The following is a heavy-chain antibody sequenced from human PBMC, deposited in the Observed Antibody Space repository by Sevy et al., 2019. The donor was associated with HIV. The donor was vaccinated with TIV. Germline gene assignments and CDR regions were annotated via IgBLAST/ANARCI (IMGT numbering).Heavy chain of an antibody. D-gene: IGHD3-10*01. J-gene: IGHJ5*02. V-gene: IGHV3-64D*06. CDR2: ISSNGGST. CDR3: VKDYYGSGYLRHGNGFDP. Sequence: GGSLRLSCSASGFTFSSYAMHWVRQAPGKGLEYVSAISSNGGSTYYADSVKGRFTISRDNSKNTLYLQMGSLRAEDTAVNYCVKDYYGSGYLRHGNGFDPWGQGTLVTVSS. CDR1: GFTFSSYA.